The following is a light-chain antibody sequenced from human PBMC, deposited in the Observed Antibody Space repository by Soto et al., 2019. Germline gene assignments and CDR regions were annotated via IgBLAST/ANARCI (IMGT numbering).Light chain of an antibody. CDR2: GTS. CDR1: QRVSSRY. Sequence: ETVLTQSPGTLSLSPGERATLSCRASQRVSSRYLAWYQQKPGQAPRLLSYGTSSRATGIPDRFSGSGSGTDFTLTISRLEPEDFAVYYCQQHDHSPRTFGQGTKVEIK. J-gene: IGKJ1*01. CDR3: QQHDHSPRT. V-gene: IGKV3-20*01.